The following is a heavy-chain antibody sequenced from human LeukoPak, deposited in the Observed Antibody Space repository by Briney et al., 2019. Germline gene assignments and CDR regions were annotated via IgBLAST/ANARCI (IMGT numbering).Heavy chain of an antibody. J-gene: IGHJ3*02. D-gene: IGHD1-1*01. CDR2: IYPGDSDT. CDR1: GYSFTSYW. CDR3: ARTYNWNDEGAFDI. V-gene: IGHV5-51*01. Sequence: GESLKISCKGSGYSFTSYWIGWVRQMPGKGLKWMGIIYPGDSDTRYSPSFQGQVNISADKSISTAYLQWSSLKASDTAMYYCARTYNWNDEGAFDIWGQGTMVTVSS.